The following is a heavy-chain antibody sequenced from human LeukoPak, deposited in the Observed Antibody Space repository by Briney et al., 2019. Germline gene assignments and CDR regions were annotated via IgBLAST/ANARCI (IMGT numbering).Heavy chain of an antibody. J-gene: IGHJ5*02. Sequence: GGSLRLSCAASGFTVSSNYMSWVRQAPGKGLEWVSLIYSGGRTYYADSVKGRFTISRDNSKNTLYLQMNSLRAEDTAVYYCARVRMSGYDSSWFDPWGQGTLVTVSS. V-gene: IGHV3-53*01. CDR1: GFTVSSNY. D-gene: IGHD5-12*01. CDR3: ARVRMSGYDSSWFDP. CDR2: IYSGGRT.